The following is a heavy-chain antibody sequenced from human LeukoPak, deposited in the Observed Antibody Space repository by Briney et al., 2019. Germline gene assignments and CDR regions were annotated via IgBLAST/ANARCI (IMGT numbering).Heavy chain of an antibody. CDR3: ARGPYGSGSRNPFDY. Sequence: SQTLSLTCAVSGGSISSGGYSWSWIRQPPGKGLEWIGYIYHSGSTYYNPSLKSRVTISVDRSKNQFSLKLSSVTAADTAVYYCARGPYGSGSRNPFDYWGQGTLVTVSS. V-gene: IGHV4-30-2*01. CDR2: IYHSGST. D-gene: IGHD3-10*01. CDR1: GGSISSGGYS. J-gene: IGHJ4*02.